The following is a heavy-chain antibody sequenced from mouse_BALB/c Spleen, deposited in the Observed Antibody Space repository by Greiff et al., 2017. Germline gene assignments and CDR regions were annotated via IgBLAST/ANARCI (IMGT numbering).Heavy chain of an antibody. J-gene: IGHJ2*01. CDR1: GYTFTSYW. D-gene: IGHD4-1*01. V-gene: IGHV1-7*01. CDR3: AKALTGDFDY. CDR2: INPSTGYT. Sequence: QVQLQQSGAELAKPGASVKMSCKASGYTFTSYWMHWVKQRPGQGLEWIGYINPSTGYTEYNQKFKDKATLTADKSSSTAYMQLSSLTSEDSAVYYCAKALTGDFDYWGQGTTLTVSS.